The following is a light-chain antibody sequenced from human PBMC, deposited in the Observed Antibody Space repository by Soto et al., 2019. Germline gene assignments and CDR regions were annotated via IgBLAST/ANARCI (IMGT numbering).Light chain of an antibody. J-gene: IGKJ5*01. CDR1: QSISSW. CDR3: QQYNSYSPTT. CDR2: KAS. V-gene: IGKV1-5*03. Sequence: DIQVTQSASTLSASVGDRVTINCRASQSISSWLAWYQQKPGKAPKLLIYKASSLESGVPSRFSGSGSGTEFTLTISSLQPDDFATYYCQQYNSYSPTTFGQGTRLEIK.